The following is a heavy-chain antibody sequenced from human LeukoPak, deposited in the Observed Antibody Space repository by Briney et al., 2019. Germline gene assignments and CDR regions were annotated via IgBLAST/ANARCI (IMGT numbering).Heavy chain of an antibody. CDR2: ISSSGSTI. CDR3: ARGYSGTYYDY. D-gene: IGHD1-26*01. CDR1: GFTFGDYA. V-gene: IGHV3-48*03. Sequence: GGSLRLSCAASGFTFGDYAMTWVRQAPGKGLEGVSYISSSGSTIYYADSVKGRFTISRDSAKNSLFLQMNSLRAEGTALYYCARGYSGTYYDYWGQGTLVTVSS. J-gene: IGHJ4*02.